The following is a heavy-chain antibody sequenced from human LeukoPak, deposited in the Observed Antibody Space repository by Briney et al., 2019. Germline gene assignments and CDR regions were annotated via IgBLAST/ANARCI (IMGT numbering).Heavy chain of an antibody. CDR3: ARFYDSSDRGAFDI. Sequence: SQTLSLTCALSGDSVSSNSAAWNWIRQSPSRGLECLGRTYYRSKWFNDYAVSVKSRIIIDPDTSKNQFSLQLNSVTPEDTAVYYCARFYDSSDRGAFDIWGQGTMVTVSS. CDR1: GDSVSSNSAA. J-gene: IGHJ3*02. V-gene: IGHV6-1*01. CDR2: TYYRSKWFN. D-gene: IGHD3-22*01.